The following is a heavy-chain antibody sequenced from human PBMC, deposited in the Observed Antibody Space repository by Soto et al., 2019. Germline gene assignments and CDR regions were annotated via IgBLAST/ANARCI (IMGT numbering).Heavy chain of an antibody. CDR2: INSDGSST. J-gene: IGHJ4*02. CDR3: EREIFY. CDR1: GFTFSNYW. Sequence: GGSLRLSCAASGFTFSNYWMHWVRQTPGKGLVWVSRINSDGSSTSYADSVKGRFTISRDNAKNTLYLQMNSLRAEDAAVYYSEREIFYWGQGTLVPVSS. V-gene: IGHV3-74*01. D-gene: IGHD2-15*01.